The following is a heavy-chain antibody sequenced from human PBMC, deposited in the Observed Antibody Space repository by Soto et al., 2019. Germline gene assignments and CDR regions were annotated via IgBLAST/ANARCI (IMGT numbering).Heavy chain of an antibody. V-gene: IGHV1-69*01. D-gene: IGHD3-22*01. CDR2: IIPIFGTA. CDR1: GGTFSSYA. J-gene: IGHJ6*02. Sequence: SVTVSCTASGGTFSSYAISWVRQAPGQGLEWMGGIIPIFGTANYAQKFQGRVTITADESTSTAYMELSSLRSEDTAVYYCARSPTYYYDSSGYPPTDYYGMDVWGQGTTVTVS. CDR3: ARSPTYYYDSSGYPPTDYYGMDV.